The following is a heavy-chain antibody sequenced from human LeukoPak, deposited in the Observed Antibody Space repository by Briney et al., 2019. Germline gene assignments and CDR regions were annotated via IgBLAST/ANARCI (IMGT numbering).Heavy chain of an antibody. CDR3: ARDRYYDFWSGSFYMDV. D-gene: IGHD3-3*01. CDR1: GGSISSYY. V-gene: IGHV4-4*07. J-gene: IGHJ6*03. Sequence: PSETLSLTCTVSGGSISSYYWSWIRQPAGKGLEWIGRIYTSGSTNYNPSLKSRVTMSVDTSKNQFSLKLSSVTAADTAVYYCARDRYYDFWSGSFYMDVWGKGTTVTVSS. CDR2: IYTSGST.